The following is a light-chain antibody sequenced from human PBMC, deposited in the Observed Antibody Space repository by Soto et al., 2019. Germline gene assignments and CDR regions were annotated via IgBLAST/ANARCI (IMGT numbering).Light chain of an antibody. CDR2: AAS. CDR1: QSCRNS. V-gene: IGKV1-5*01. Sequence: DHKMTQSPSTLSASVGDRVTIPCRASQSCRNSLAWYQQKAGKAPKLLIYAASTLQSGVPSRFSGSGSGTDFTLTISCLQSEDFATYYCQQYNSYSEAFGQGTKVDI. CDR3: QQYNSYSEA. J-gene: IGKJ1*01.